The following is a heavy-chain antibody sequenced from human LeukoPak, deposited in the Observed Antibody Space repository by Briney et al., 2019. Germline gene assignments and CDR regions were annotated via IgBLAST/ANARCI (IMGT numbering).Heavy chain of an antibody. V-gene: IGHV3-30*02. CDR1: GFTFSSYG. J-gene: IGHJ4*02. D-gene: IGHD6-6*01. Sequence: TRGSLRLSCTASGFTFSSYGMYWVRQAPGKGLEWVAFIRYDGSNKHYADSVKGRFTISRDNSKNTLYLQMNSLRAEDTAVYYCAKGRVRQLDPFDYWGQGTLVTVSS. CDR2: IRYDGSNK. CDR3: AKGRVRQLDPFDY.